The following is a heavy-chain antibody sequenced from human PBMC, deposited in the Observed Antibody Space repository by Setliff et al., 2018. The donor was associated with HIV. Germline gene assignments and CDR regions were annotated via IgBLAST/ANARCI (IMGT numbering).Heavy chain of an antibody. CDR2: ISHTGNI. CDR3: ARELLRSWDGSENSYKPYYFDY. J-gene: IGHJ4*01. D-gene: IGHD3-10*01. Sequence: PSETLSLTCAVYGGSLRGYYWSWVRQSPLKGLEWIGEISHTGNINYNTALSNRVTVSVDTSKNQFSLKLTSVTAADTAVYYCARELLRSWDGSENSYKPYYFDYWG. V-gene: IGHV4-34*01. CDR1: GGSLRGYY.